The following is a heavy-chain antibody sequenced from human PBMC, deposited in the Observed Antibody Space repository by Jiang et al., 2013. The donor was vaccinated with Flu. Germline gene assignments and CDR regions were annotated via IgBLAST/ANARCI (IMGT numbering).Heavy chain of an antibody. V-gene: IGHV3-72*01. J-gene: IGHJ6*02. D-gene: IGHD3-10*01. CDR3: ARDCRVQGVIKGYYGMDV. Sequence: FTISRDDSKNSLYLQMNSLKTEDTAVYYCARDCRVQGVIKGYYGMDVWGQGTTVTVSS.